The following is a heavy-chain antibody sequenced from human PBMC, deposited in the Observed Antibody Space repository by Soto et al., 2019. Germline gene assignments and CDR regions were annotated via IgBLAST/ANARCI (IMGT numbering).Heavy chain of an antibody. CDR3: VRDAVPSYFDY. Sequence: QVQLVESGGGVVQPGRSLRLSCAASGFTFRSYAMHWVRQAPGKGLEWVAFISFDGSNKYYADSVKGRFTISRDNSKNALYLQMNSLRAEDTAVYYCVRDAVPSYFDYWGQGTLVTVSS. J-gene: IGHJ4*02. CDR1: GFTFRSYA. CDR2: ISFDGSNK. V-gene: IGHV3-30*01.